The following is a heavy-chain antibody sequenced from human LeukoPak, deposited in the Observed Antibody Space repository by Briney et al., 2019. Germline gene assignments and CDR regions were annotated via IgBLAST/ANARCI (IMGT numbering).Heavy chain of an antibody. D-gene: IGHD3-10*01. V-gene: IGHV4-59*08. CDR3: ASFSWGSGSYNQEAIWSWFNP. Sequence: SETLSLTCTVSGGSISSYYWSWIRQPPGKGLEWIGYINYSGNTNYNPSLKSRVTISVDTSKNQFSLKLSSVTAADTAVYYCASFSWGSGSYNQEAIWSWFNPWGQGTLVTVSS. J-gene: IGHJ5*02. CDR1: GGSISSYY. CDR2: INYSGNT.